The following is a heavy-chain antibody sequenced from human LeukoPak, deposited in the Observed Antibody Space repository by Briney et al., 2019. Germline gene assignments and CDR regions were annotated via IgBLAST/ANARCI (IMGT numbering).Heavy chain of an antibody. V-gene: IGHV3-48*03. CDR2: ISSRGSAI. J-gene: IGHJ4*02. CDR3: ARDSGGWYQNVDY. D-gene: IGHD6-19*01. CDR1: GFTFSSYE. Sequence: GGSLRLSCAASGFTFSSYEMNWVRQAPGKGLEWVSHISSRGSAIFYADSVKGRFTISRDNAKNSLYLQMNSLRADDTAVYYCARDSGGWYQNVDYWGQGTLVTVSS.